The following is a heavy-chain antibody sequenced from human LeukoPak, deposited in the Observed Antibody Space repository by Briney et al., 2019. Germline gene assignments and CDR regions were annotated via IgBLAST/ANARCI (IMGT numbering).Heavy chain of an antibody. D-gene: IGHD3-10*01. CDR1: GFTFSSYW. CDR2: INSDGSST. Sequence: GGSLRLSCAASGFTFSSYWMHWVRQAPGKGLMWVSRINSDGSSTSYADSGKGRFTISRDNAKNTLYLQMNSLRAEDTAVYYCARVYYGRFDYWGQGTLVTVSS. J-gene: IGHJ4*02. CDR3: ARVYYGRFDY. V-gene: IGHV3-74*01.